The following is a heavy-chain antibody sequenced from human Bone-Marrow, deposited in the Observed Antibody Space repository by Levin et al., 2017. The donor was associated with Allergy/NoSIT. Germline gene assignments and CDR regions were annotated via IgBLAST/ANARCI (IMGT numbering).Heavy chain of an antibody. CDR3: ASTWAAARHY. Sequence: GGSLKISCAASGFTFSSFWMSWVRQAPGKGLEWVANIKQDGSDQYYVDSVKGRFTISRDNAKNSLYLQMNSLRPEDTAGYYCASTWAAARHYWGQGSLVTVSS. CDR2: IKQDGSDQ. V-gene: IGHV3-7*01. J-gene: IGHJ4*02. D-gene: IGHD6-6*01. CDR1: GFTFSSFW.